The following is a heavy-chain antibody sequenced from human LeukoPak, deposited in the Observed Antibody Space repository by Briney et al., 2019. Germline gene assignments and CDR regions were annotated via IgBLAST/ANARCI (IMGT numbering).Heavy chain of an antibody. J-gene: IGHJ1*01. CDR1: GFTFTNYA. Sequence: PGGSLRLSCAASGFTFTNYAMSWVRRAPGKGLEWVSTISGSGGSTYRADSVKGRFTISRDNSKNTLYLRMNSLRAEDTALYYCAKASTDSRFLGWESEYFQHWGQGTLVTVSS. CDR2: ISGSGGST. CDR3: AKASTDSRFLGWESEYFQH. V-gene: IGHV3-23*01. D-gene: IGHD3-3*01.